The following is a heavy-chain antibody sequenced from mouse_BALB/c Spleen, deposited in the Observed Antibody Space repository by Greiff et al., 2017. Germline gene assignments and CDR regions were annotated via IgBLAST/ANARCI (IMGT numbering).Heavy chain of an antibody. J-gene: IGHJ3*01. Sequence: EVQLQQSGPGLVKPSQSLSLTCTVTGYSITSDYAWNWIRQFPGNKLEWMGYISYSGSTSYNPSLKSRISITRDTSKNQFFLQLNSVTTEDTATYYCARGEDYDYSWFAYWGQGTLVTVSA. CDR3: ARGEDYDYSWFAY. CDR1: GYSITSDYA. V-gene: IGHV3-2*02. D-gene: IGHD2-4*01. CDR2: ISYSGST.